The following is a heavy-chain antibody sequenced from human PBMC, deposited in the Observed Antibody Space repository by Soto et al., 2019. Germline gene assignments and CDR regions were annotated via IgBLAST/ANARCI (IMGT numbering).Heavy chain of an antibody. CDR2: IYYSGST. V-gene: IGHV4-39*01. CDR3: ARVQSPQTHPTPSDAFDI. CDR1: GGSISSSSYY. Sequence: SETLSLTCTVSGGSISSSSYYWGWIRQPPGKGLEWIGSIYYSGSTYYNPSLKSRVTISVDTSKNQFSLKLSSVTAADTAAYYCARVQSPQTHPTPSDAFDIWGQGTMVTVSS. J-gene: IGHJ3*02.